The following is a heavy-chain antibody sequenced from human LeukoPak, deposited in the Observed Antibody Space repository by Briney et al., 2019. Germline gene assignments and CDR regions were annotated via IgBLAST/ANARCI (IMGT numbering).Heavy chain of an antibody. CDR3: ARDPLPGPHGMDV. CDR2: ITSGGSYM. Sequence: RSGGSLRLSCAASGFTFSSYSMNWVRQAPGKGLEWVSSITSGGSYMYHAHSLKGRFTISRDNAKNSLYLQMNSLRAEDTAVYYCARDPLPGPHGMDVWGQGTTVTVSS. V-gene: IGHV3-21*06. J-gene: IGHJ6*02. CDR1: GFTFSSYS.